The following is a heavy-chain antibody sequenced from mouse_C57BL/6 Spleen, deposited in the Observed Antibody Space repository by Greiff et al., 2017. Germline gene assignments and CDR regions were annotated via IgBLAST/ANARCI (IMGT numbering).Heavy chain of an antibody. CDR3: ARHIDCNPYFDY. V-gene: IGHV5-6*02. CDR1: GFTFSSYG. CDR2: ISSGGSYT. J-gene: IGHJ2*01. Sequence: DVMLVESGGDLVKPGGSLKLSCAASGFTFSSYGMSWVRQTPDKRLEWVATISSGGSYTYYPDSVKGRFTISRDNAKNTLYLQMSSLKSEDTAMYYCARHIDCNPYFDYWGQGTTLTVSS. D-gene: IGHD1-3*01.